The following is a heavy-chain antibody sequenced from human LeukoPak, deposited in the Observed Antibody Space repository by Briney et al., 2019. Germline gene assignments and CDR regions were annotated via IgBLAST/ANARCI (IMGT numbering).Heavy chain of an antibody. CDR1: GFTFSSYS. D-gene: IGHD2-2*01. J-gene: IGHJ4*02. CDR2: ISSSSYI. Sequence: GGSLRLSCAASGFTFSSYSMNWVRQAPGKGLDWVSSISSSSYIYYADSVKGRFTISRDNAKNSLYLQMNSLRAEDTAVYYCARDPACSSTSCSSRDYWGQGTLVTVSS. CDR3: ARDPACSSTSCSSRDY. V-gene: IGHV3-21*01.